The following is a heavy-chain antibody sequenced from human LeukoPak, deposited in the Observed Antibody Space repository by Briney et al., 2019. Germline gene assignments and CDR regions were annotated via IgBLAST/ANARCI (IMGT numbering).Heavy chain of an antibody. V-gene: IGHV4-59*12. CDR1: GGSISSYY. CDR3: ARDPDCSSTSCYGDAFDI. J-gene: IGHJ3*02. D-gene: IGHD2-2*01. CDR2: IYYSGST. Sequence: PSETLSLTCTVSGGSISSYYWSWIRQPPGKGLEWIGYIYYSGSTNYNPSLKSRVTISVDTSKNQFSLKLSSVTAADTAVYYCARDPDCSSTSCYGDAFDIWGQGTMVTVSS.